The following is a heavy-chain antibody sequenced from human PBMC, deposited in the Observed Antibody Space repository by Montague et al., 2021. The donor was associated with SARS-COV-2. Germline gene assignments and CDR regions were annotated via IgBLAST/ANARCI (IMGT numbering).Heavy chain of an antibody. Sequence: CAISGDSVSNNIASWNWIRQSPSRGLEWLGRTYHRTMWYSDSAVSVKSRVTINPDTSKNRFSLQLNSVSPEDTAVYYCARGGFGTTVALFTKWGQGTLVSVSS. CDR1: GDSVSNNIAS. D-gene: IGHD1-1*01. CDR2: TYHRTMWYS. V-gene: IGHV6-1*01. J-gene: IGHJ4*02. CDR3: ARGGFGTTVALFTK.